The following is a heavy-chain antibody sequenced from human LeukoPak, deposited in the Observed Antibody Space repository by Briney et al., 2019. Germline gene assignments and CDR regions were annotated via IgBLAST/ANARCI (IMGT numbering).Heavy chain of an antibody. J-gene: IGHJ2*01. CDR1: GFTFSSYW. CDR2: IKQDGSEK. Sequence: PGGSLRLSCAASGFTFSSYWMSWVRQAPGKGLEWVANIKQDGSEKYYVDSVKGRFTISRDNTKNSLYLQMNSLRAEDTAVYYCARMRSQAVAVYWYFDLWGRGTLVTVSS. CDR3: ARMRSQAVAVYWYFDL. V-gene: IGHV3-7*03. D-gene: IGHD6-19*01.